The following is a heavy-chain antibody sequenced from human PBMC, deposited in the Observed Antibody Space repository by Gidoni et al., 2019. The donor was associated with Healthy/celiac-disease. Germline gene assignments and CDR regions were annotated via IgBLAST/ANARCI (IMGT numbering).Heavy chain of an antibody. CDR2: ISSSGINI. CDR1: GFTFRSSE. Sequence: EVQLVESGGGLVQHGGSLRLSCAASGFTFRSSEMNWVRQAPGKGLAGVSYISSSGINIYYADSVKGRFTISRDNAKNSLYLQMNSLRAEDTAVYYCARGEYSSSWYGWFDPWGQGTLVTVSS. D-gene: IGHD6-13*01. V-gene: IGHV3-48*03. CDR3: ARGEYSSSWYGWFDP. J-gene: IGHJ5*02.